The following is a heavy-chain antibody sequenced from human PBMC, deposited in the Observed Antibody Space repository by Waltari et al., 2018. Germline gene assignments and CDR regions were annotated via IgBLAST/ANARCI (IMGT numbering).Heavy chain of an antibody. CDR2: IYHSGST. CDR3: ARVKPRYYYYGMDV. Sequence: QVQLQESGPGLVKPSQTLSLTCTVSGGSISSGGYYWSWIRQHPGKGLEWIGYIYHSGSTYDNPSRKSRVTISVDRSKNQFSLKLSSVTAADTAVYYCARVKPRYYYYGMDVWGQGTTVTVSS. J-gene: IGHJ6*02. CDR1: GGSISSGGYY. V-gene: IGHV4-31*03.